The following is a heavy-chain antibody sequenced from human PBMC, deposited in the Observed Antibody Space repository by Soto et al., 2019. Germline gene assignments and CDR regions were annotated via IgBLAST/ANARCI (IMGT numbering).Heavy chain of an antibody. CDR3: ASIPLPMVYAIEGGYSSTDAFDI. J-gene: IGHJ3*02. Sequence: QVQLQESGPGLVKPSETLSLTCTVSGGSISSYYWSWIRQPPGKGLEWIGYIYYSGSTNYNPSLKSRVTISVDTSKNQFSLKLSSVTAADTAVYYCASIPLPMVYAIEGGYSSTDAFDIWGQGTMVTVSS. D-gene: IGHD2-8*01. CDR2: IYYSGST. V-gene: IGHV4-59*01. CDR1: GGSISSYY.